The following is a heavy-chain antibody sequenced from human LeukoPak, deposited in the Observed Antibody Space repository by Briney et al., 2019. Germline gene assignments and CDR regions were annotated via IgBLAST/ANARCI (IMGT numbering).Heavy chain of an antibody. D-gene: IGHD1-26*01. CDR1: GYSISSGYY. Sequence: SKTLSLTCAVSGYSISSGYYWGWIRQPPGKGLEWIGGIYHSGSTYYNPSLKSRVTISVDTSKNQFSLKLSSVTAADTAVYYCARGSAGRTDYWGQGTLVTVSS. CDR2: IYHSGST. J-gene: IGHJ4*02. V-gene: IGHV4-38-2*01. CDR3: ARGSAGRTDY.